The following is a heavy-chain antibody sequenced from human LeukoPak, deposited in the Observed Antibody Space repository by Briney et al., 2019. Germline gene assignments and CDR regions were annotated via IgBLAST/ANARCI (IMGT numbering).Heavy chain of an antibody. CDR1: GGSISSADYY. D-gene: IGHD3-9*01. V-gene: IGHV4-30-4*01. CDR3: ARDGGGTGSIDY. J-gene: IGHJ4*02. CDR2: IYYSGST. Sequence: RPSETLSLTCTVSGGSISSADYYWSWLRQPPGKGLEWIGYIYYSGSTYYNPSLKSRLTISVDTSKNQFSLKLSSVTAADTAVNYCARDGGGTGSIDYWGQGTLVTVSS.